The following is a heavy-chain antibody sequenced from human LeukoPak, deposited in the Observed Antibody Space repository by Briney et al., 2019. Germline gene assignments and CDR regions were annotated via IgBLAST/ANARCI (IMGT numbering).Heavy chain of an antibody. Sequence: GGSLRLSCAASGFTFSSYAMHWVRQAPGKGLEWVAVISYDGSNKYYADSVKGRFTISRDNSKNTLYLQMNSLRDEDTAVYYCSTLAAAGDALDIWGQGTMVTVSS. D-gene: IGHD6-13*01. V-gene: IGHV3-30-3*01. J-gene: IGHJ3*02. CDR2: ISYDGSNK. CDR1: GFTFSSYA. CDR3: STLAAAGDALDI.